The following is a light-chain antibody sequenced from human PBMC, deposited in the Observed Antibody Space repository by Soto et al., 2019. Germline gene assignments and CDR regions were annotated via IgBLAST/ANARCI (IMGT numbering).Light chain of an antibody. CDR2: EVI. CDR3: GPFVGGTTLI. Sequence: QSALTQSPSASGIRGQSVTISCSGTGSDVGAYNYLSWYQHHPGKAPKLIIYEVIKRPSGVPDRFSGSKSGTTASLTVSGLQTEDEAVYYCGPFVGGTTLIFGGGTKVTVL. V-gene: IGLV2-8*01. J-gene: IGLJ2*01. CDR1: GSDVGAYNY.